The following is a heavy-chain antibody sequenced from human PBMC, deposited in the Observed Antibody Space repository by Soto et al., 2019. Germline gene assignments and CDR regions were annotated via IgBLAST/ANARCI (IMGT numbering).Heavy chain of an antibody. Sequence: EVQLLESGGGLVQPGGSLRLSCAASGFTFSSYAMSWVRQAPGKGLEGVSAISGSGGTTNYADDVKGRITISRDNSKNTLYLQMRRLRAEDTAVYYCASDSGSLFAYWGQGTLVTVSS. CDR3: ASDSGSLFAY. D-gene: IGHD1-26*01. J-gene: IGHJ4*02. CDR1: GFTFSSYA. V-gene: IGHV3-23*01. CDR2: ISGSGGTT.